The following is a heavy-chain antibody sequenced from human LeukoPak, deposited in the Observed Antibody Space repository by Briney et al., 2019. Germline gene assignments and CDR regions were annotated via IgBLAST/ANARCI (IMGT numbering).Heavy chain of an antibody. CDR1: GFTFSSYW. CDR3: ARDVWTGVAVSDY. CDR2: IKEDGSIQ. J-gene: IGHJ4*02. Sequence: GGSLRLSCVASGFTFSSYWMTWVRQAPGKGLEWLANIKEDGSIQYYLDSVRGRFTISRDNAKPSVYLQLNSLRADDTAVYYCARDVWTGVAVSDYWGQGTLVTVSS. V-gene: IGHV3-7*01. D-gene: IGHD6-19*01.